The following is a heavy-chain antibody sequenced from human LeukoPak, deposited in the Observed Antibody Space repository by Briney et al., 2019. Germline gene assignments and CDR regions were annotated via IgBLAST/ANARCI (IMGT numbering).Heavy chain of an antibody. Sequence: PGGSLRLSCAASGFTFSSYSMNWVRQAPGKGLEWVSSISRSSSYIYYAASVRGRFTISRDNAENSLYLQMNSLRAEDTAVYYCARISVISTFRSPKYYFDYWGQGTLVTVSS. CDR3: ARISVISTFRSPKYYFDY. J-gene: IGHJ4*02. CDR1: GFTFSSYS. CDR2: ISRSSSYI. D-gene: IGHD2/OR15-2a*01. V-gene: IGHV3-21*01.